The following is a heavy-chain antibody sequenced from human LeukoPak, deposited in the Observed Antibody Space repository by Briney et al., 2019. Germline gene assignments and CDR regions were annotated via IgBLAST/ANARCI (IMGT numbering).Heavy chain of an antibody. D-gene: IGHD5-24*01. J-gene: IGHJ4*02. V-gene: IGHV3-7*04. CDR3: ARDHGDGYNPTDYFDY. Sequence: SGGSLRLSCAASGFTFRTYWMSWVRQAPGKGPEWVANIKQDGTEKYYVDSVRGRFTISRDNAKNSLYLQMNNPRVEDTAVYYCARDHGDGYNPTDYFDYWGQGTLVTVSS. CDR1: GFTFRTYW. CDR2: IKQDGTEK.